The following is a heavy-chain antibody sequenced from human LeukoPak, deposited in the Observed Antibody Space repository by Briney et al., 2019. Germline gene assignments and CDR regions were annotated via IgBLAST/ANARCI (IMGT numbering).Heavy chain of an antibody. J-gene: IGHJ6*02. CDR3: ARVGRRYYYYYYGMDV. D-gene: IGHD5-24*01. CDR2: MNPNSGNT. CDR1: GYTFTSYD. V-gene: IGHV1-8*01. Sequence: ASVKVSCKASGYTFTSYDINWVRQATGPGLEWMGWMNPNSGNTGYAQKFQGRVTMTRNTSISTAYMELSSLRSEDTAVYYCARVGRRYYYYYYGMDVWGQGTTVTVSS.